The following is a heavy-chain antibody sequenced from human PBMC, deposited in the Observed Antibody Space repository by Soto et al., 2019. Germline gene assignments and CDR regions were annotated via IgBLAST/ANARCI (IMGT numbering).Heavy chain of an antibody. D-gene: IGHD3-3*01. CDR3: ARALRRITIFGVVTVTDGMDV. Sequence: GASVKVSCKASGYTFTSYAMHWVRQAPGQRLEWMGWINAGNGNTKYSQKFQGRVTITTDTSTSTAYMELRSLRSDDTAVYYCARALRRITIFGVVTVTDGMDVWGQGTTVTVSS. J-gene: IGHJ6*02. CDR1: GYTFTSYA. V-gene: IGHV1-3*01. CDR2: INAGNGNT.